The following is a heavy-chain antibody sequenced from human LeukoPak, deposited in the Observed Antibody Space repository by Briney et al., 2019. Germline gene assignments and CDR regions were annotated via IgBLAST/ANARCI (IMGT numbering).Heavy chain of an antibody. V-gene: IGHV3-23*01. CDR2: ISGSGGST. Sequence: GGSLRLSCAASGFTFSSYAMSWVRQAPGKGLEWVSAISGSGGSTYYADSVKGRFTISRDNSKNTLYLQMNSLRAEDTAVYYCASSDPRGIAVAGRAHAFDIWGQGTMVTVSS. D-gene: IGHD6-19*01. J-gene: IGHJ3*02. CDR3: ASSDPRGIAVAGRAHAFDI. CDR1: GFTFSSYA.